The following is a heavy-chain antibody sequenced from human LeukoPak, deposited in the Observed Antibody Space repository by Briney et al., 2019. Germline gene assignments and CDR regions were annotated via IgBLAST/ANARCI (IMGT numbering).Heavy chain of an antibody. D-gene: IGHD6-13*01. J-gene: IGHJ4*02. Sequence: SETLSLTCTVSGGSISSSSYYWGWIRQPPGKGLEWIGSIYYSGSTYYNPSLKSRITISVDTSKNQFSLKLSSVTAADTAVYYCARQASAAHDYWGQGTLVTVSS. CDR2: IYYSGST. CDR1: GGSISSSSYY. CDR3: ARQASAAHDY. V-gene: IGHV4-39*01.